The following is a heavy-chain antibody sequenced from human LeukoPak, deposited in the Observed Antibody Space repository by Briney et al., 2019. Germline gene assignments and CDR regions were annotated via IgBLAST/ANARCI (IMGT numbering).Heavy chain of an antibody. CDR1: GYTLTELS. J-gene: IGHJ6*02. CDR3: VTLGWFGEAYGMDV. D-gene: IGHD3-10*01. V-gene: IGHV1-24*01. Sequence: ASVKVSCKVSGYTLTELSIHWVRQAPGKGLQWMGGFDPEDGETIYAQKFQGRVTMTEDTSTDTAYMELSSLRSEDTAVYYCVTLGWFGEAYGMDVWGQGTTVTVSS. CDR2: FDPEDGET.